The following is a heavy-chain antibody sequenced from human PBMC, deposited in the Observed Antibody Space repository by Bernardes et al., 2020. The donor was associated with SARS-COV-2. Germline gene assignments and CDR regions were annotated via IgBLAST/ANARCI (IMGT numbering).Heavy chain of an antibody. CDR1: GFSLSPSGVG. Sequence: SGHTLSKPTQTLTLTCPFSGFSLSPSGVGVGWIRQPPGKALEWLALIYWDDDKRYSPSLKSRLTITKDTSKNQVVLTMTNMDPVDTATYYCAHSQYYYDSSGYYFPDYWGQGTLVTVSS. J-gene: IGHJ4*02. V-gene: IGHV2-5*02. CDR3: AHSQYYYDSSGYYFPDY. CDR2: IYWDDDK. D-gene: IGHD3-22*01.